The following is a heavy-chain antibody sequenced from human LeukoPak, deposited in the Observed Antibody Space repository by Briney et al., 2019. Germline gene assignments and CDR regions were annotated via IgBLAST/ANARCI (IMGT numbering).Heavy chain of an antibody. CDR3: AQGDSYYDFLLSV. V-gene: IGHV3-74*01. J-gene: IGHJ3*01. CDR2: INSDGTNT. D-gene: IGHD3-3*01. CDR1: GFTLSSYW. Sequence: PGGSLRLSCAASGFTLSSYWMHWVRQAPGKGLVWVSRINSDGTNTAYADSVKGRFTISGDNAKNTLYLQMNSLRAEDTAVYYCAQGDSYYDFLLSVWGQGTMVTVSS.